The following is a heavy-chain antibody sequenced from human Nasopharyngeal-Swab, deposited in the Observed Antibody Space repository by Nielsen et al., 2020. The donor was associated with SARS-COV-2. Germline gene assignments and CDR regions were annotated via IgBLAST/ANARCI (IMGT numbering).Heavy chain of an antibody. CDR2: ISYDGNIK. V-gene: IGHV3-30*18. CDR1: GFTFSNYG. Sequence: GESLKISCAASGFTFSNYGMHWVRQAPGKGLEWVVVISYDGNIKSYADSVRGRFLISRDNSHNTLYLQMSRLRTEDRAVYYCAKAFGEDQLAEDAFDAWGQGTMVTVSS. J-gene: IGHJ3*01. D-gene: IGHD3-16*01. CDR3: AKAFGEDQLAEDAFDA.